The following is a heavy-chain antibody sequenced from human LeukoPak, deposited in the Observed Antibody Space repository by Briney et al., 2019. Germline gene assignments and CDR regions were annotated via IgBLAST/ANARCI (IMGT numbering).Heavy chain of an antibody. J-gene: IGHJ4*02. Sequence: GGSLRLSCAASGFTFSSYSTNWVRQAPGKGLEWVSSISSSSNYIYYPDSVKGRFTISRDNAKNSLYLQMNSLRAEDTAVYYCARVRVGTTHFDYWGQGTLVTVSS. CDR1: GFTFSSYS. D-gene: IGHD1-1*01. CDR3: ARVRVGTTHFDY. V-gene: IGHV3-21*01. CDR2: ISSSSNYI.